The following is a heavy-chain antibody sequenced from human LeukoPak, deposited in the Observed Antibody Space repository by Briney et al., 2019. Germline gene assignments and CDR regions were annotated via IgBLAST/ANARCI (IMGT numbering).Heavy chain of an antibody. J-gene: IGHJ4*02. D-gene: IGHD2-2*01. CDR2: FSSNGGST. Sequence: GVSLRLSCAASGFSFSSYAMTWVRQAPGKGLEWVSGFSSNGGSTHDADSVKGRFTISRDNSKNTLYLQMSSLRAEDTAVYYCAQCTGTSWYYNPFDYWGQGTLVTVSS. CDR1: GFSFSSYA. V-gene: IGHV3-23*01. CDR3: AQCTGTSWYYNPFDY.